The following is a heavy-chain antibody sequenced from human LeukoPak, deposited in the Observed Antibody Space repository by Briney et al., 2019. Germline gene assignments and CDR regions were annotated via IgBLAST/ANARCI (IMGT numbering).Heavy chain of an antibody. D-gene: IGHD2-15*01. CDR3: ARDSGVGPCLFCSGFDI. Sequence: GGSLRLSCAASGFTLSSYNMNWVRQAPGKGLEWVSSISTSSSYIYYADSVKGRSTISRDNAKNSLSLQINSLRAEDTAVYYCARDSGVGPCLFCSGFDIWGQGTMVTVSS. CDR1: GFTLSSYN. V-gene: IGHV3-21*01. CDR2: ISTSSSYI. J-gene: IGHJ3*02.